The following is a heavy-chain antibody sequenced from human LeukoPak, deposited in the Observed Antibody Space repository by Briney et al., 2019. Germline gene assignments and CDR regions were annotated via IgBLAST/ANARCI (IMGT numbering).Heavy chain of an antibody. CDR2: IWYDGSNK. Sequence: PGRSLRLSCAASGFTFSSYGMHWVRQAPGKGLEWVAVIWYDGSNKYYADSVKGRFTISRDNSKNTLYLQMSSLRAEDTAVYYCAREGRRLQSYFDYWGQGTLVTVSS. CDR3: AREGRRLQSYFDY. J-gene: IGHJ4*02. D-gene: IGHD6-25*01. CDR1: GFTFSSYG. V-gene: IGHV3-33*01.